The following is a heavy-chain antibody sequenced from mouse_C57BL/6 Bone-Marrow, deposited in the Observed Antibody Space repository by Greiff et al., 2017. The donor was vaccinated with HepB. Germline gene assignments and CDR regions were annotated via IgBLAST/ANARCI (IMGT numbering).Heavy chain of an antibody. J-gene: IGHJ2*01. CDR1: GYTFTSYG. Sequence: QVQLKESGAELARPGASVKLSCKASGYTFTSYGISWVKQRTGQGLEWIGEIYPRSGNTYYNEKFKGKATLTADKSSSTAYMELRSLTSEDSAVYFCARMQFFYYFDYWGQGTTLTVSS. D-gene: IGHD6-5*01. V-gene: IGHV1-81*01. CDR2: IYPRSGNT. CDR3: ARMQFFYYFDY.